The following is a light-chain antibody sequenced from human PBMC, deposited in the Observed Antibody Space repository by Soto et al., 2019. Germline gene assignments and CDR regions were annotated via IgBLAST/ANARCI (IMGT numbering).Light chain of an antibody. CDR2: EVR. V-gene: IGLV2-14*01. CDR3: SSYTDTGTHVV. J-gene: IGLJ2*01. CDR1: SSDVGGYNY. Sequence: QSALTQPASVSGSPGQSITISCTGTSSDVGGYNYVSWYQQHPGKAPKLMIYEVRNRPSGVSNRFSGSKSGTTAFLTISGLQAEDEADYYCSSYTDTGTHVVFGGGTKLTVL.